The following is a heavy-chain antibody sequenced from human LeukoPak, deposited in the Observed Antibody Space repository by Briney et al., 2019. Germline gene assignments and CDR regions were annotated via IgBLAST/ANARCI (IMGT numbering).Heavy chain of an antibody. D-gene: IGHD3-10*01. V-gene: IGHV4-31*11. Sequence: SETLSLTCAVSGDSVSSIGYYWTWIRQLPGKGLEWIGYIYHSGNTQYDPSLKSRVTISVDTSKNQFSLKLSSVTAADTAVYYCTYGSGSFWFDPWGQGTLVTVSS. CDR2: IYHSGNT. CDR3: TYGSGSFWFDP. J-gene: IGHJ5*02. CDR1: GDSVSSIGYY.